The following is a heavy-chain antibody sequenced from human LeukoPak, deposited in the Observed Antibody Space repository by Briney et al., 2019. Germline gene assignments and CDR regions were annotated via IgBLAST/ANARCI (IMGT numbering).Heavy chain of an antibody. CDR3: ARIEAVTRGYNHAYYFDY. CDR1: GGSISSGSYY. V-gene: IGHV4-61*02. J-gene: IGHJ4*02. CDR2: IYTSGST. D-gene: IGHD5-18*01. Sequence: PSQTLSLTCTVSGGSISSGSYYWSWIRQPAGKGLEWIGRIYTSGSTDYNPSLKSRVTISVDTSKNQFSLKLRTATAADTAVYYCARIEAVTRGYNHAYYFDYWGQGTLVTVSS.